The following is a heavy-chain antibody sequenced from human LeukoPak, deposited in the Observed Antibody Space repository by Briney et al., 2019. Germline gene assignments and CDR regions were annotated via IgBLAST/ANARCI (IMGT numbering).Heavy chain of an antibody. CDR2: IYYSGST. D-gene: IGHD1-26*01. CDR1: GGSISSYY. V-gene: IGHV4-59*08. CDR3: ARRAKWELAQFDY. J-gene: IGHJ4*02. Sequence: TSETLSLTCTVSGGSISSYYGSWIRQPPGKGLEWIGYIYYSGSTNYNPSLKSRVTISVDTSKNQFYLKLSSVTAADTAVYYCARRAKWELAQFDYWGQGTLVTVSS.